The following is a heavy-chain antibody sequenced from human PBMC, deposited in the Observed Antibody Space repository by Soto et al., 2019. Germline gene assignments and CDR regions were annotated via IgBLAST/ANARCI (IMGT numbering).Heavy chain of an antibody. CDR3: PGGGVAGRGDAIAI. Sequence: EVQLEESGGGSVQLGESLRVSCVASGFTFRNQWMHWVRQVPGKGLVWVCRINGDGTRASYADFVKGRFTISRDNAQNLVFLQVNSWGGDGTCVYHCPGGGVAGRGDAIAIWGPGTTVAVSS. V-gene: IGHV3-74*01. D-gene: IGHD3-10*01. CDR2: INGDGTRA. J-gene: IGHJ3*02. CDR1: GFTFRNQW.